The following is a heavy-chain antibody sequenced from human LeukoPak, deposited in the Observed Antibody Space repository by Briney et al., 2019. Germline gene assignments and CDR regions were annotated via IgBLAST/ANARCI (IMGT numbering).Heavy chain of an antibody. CDR3: ARDDYDFWSGYQYNWFDP. V-gene: IGHV1-69*01. Sequence: SVKVSCKASGGTFSSYAISWVRQAPGQGLEWMGGTIPIFGTANYAQKFQGRVTITADESTSTAYMELSSLRSEDTAVYYCARDDYDFWSGYQYNWFDPWGQGTLVTVSS. D-gene: IGHD3-3*01. CDR1: GGTFSSYA. J-gene: IGHJ5*02. CDR2: TIPIFGTA.